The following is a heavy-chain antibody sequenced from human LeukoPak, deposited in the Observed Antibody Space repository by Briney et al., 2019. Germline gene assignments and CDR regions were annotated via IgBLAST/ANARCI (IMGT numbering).Heavy chain of an antibody. D-gene: IGHD1-7*01. CDR3: ARDLRLETTSGY. V-gene: IGHV3-72*01. CDR1: GFTFSDHY. Sequence: PGGSLRLSCAASGFTFSDHYMDWVRQAPGKGLEWVGRIKNKANSYTTEYAASVKGRFTISRDDSKSSLYLQMNSLKTEDTAVYSCARDLRLETTSGYWGQGTLVTVSS. J-gene: IGHJ4*02. CDR2: IKNKANSYTT.